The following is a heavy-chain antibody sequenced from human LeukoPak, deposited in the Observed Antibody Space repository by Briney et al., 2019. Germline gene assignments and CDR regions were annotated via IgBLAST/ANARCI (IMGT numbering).Heavy chain of an antibody. CDR3: ARGAGNFDL. CDR2: INHSGST. J-gene: IGHJ2*01. Sequence: SETLSLTCTVSGGSISSYYWSWIRQPPGKGLEWIGEINHSGSTNYNPSLKSRVTISVDTSKNQFSLKLTSVTAADTAVYYCARGAGNFDLWGRGTLVTVSS. V-gene: IGHV4-34*01. CDR1: GGSISSYY.